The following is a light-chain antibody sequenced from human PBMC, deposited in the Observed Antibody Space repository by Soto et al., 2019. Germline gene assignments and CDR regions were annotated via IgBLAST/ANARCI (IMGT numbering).Light chain of an antibody. J-gene: IGLJ2*01. CDR2: TTN. Sequence: QAVVTQEPSLTVSPGGTVTLTCASSTGAVTTGNYPSWFQQKPGQAPTTLIYTTNSRHSWTPARFSGSLLGGKAALTLSGVQPEDEGDYYCLLFYGGAHLVFGGGIKLTVL. V-gene: IGLV7-43*01. CDR3: LLFYGGAHLV. CDR1: TGAVTTGNY.